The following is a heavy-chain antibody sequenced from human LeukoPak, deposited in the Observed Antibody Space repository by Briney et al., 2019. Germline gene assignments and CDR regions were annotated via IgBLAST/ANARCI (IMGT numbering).Heavy chain of an antibody. V-gene: IGHV3-21*01. CDR1: GFTFSSYN. D-gene: IGHD5-12*01. Sequence: GGSLRLSCAASGFTFSSYNMNWVRQAPGKGLEWVSSISRNSNSIYYADALKGRFTIFRDNAKNSLYLQMNSLRVEDTAVYYCARGDDGYDELDYWGQGTLVTVSS. J-gene: IGHJ4*02. CDR2: ISRNSNSI. CDR3: ARGDDGYDELDY.